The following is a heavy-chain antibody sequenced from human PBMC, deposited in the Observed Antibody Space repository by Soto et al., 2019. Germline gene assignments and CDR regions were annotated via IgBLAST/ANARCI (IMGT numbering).Heavy chain of an antibody. Sequence: SETLSLTCTVSGGSISSGDYYWSWIRQPPGQGLEWIGYIYSSGSTYYNPSLQSRVTISVDTSKNQFSLKLSSVTAADTAVYYCARDRAVPAAISVFGFKAYYYGMDVWGQGTTVTVSS. CDR1: GGSISSGDYY. CDR2: IYSSGST. J-gene: IGHJ6*02. D-gene: IGHD2-2*02. CDR3: ARDRAVPAAISVFGFKAYYYGMDV. V-gene: IGHV4-30-4*01.